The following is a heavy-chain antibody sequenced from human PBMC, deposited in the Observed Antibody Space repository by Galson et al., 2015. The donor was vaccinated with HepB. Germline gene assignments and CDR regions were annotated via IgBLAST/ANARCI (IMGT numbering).Heavy chain of an antibody. CDR1: GFSLRVSGMG. CDR2: INWNDDK. D-gene: IGHD3/OR15-3a*01. V-gene: IGHV2-5*01. CDR3: ARSLGLVGPYFDY. Sequence: PALVKPTQTLTLTCTFSGFSLRVSGMGVGWIRQPPGKALEWLAFINWNDDKRYNPSLKNRLTIIKDTFKNQVVLRMTNMDPAGTATYYCARSLGLVGPYFDYWGQGSPITVSS. J-gene: IGHJ4*02.